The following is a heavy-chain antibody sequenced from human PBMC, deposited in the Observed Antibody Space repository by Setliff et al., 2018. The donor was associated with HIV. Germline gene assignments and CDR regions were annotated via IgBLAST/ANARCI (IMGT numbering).Heavy chain of an antibody. CDR3: ARDSSFNMDV. Sequence: ASVKVSCKASGGTFSSYALNWVRRAPGQGLEWMGGIIPIFGTRNYAPKFQGRVTITTDESTSTAYMELSSLRSEDTAVYYCARDSSFNMDVWGKGTTVTVSS. CDR2: IIPIFGTR. J-gene: IGHJ6*03. V-gene: IGHV1-69*05. CDR1: GGTFSSYA.